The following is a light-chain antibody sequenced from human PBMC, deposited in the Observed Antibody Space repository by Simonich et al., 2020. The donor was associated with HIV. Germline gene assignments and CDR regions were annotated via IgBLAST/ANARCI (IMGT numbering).Light chain of an antibody. CDR2: GAS. CDR3: QQYNNWPLF. CDR1: QSVSRN. V-gene: IGKV3-15*01. Sequence: EIVMTQSPATLSVSPGKRVTLSCRASQSVSRNLAWYQQKPGQAPRLLIYGASTRATGIPARFSGSGSGTEFTLTINSMQSEDFAVYYCQQYNNWPLFFGQGAKLEIK. J-gene: IGKJ2*01.